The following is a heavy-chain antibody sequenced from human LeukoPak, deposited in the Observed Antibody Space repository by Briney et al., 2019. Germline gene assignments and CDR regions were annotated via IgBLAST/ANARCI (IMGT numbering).Heavy chain of an antibody. CDR2: ISSSGSTI. J-gene: IGHJ1*01. CDR1: GFTFSSYE. D-gene: IGHD2-15*01. Sequence: GGSPRLSCAASGFTFSSYEMNWVRQAPGKGLEWVSYISSSGSTIYYADSVKGRFTISRDNAKNSLYLQMNSLRAEDTAVYYCARDPDCSGGSCYSLEYFQHWGQGTLVTVSS. V-gene: IGHV3-48*03. CDR3: ARDPDCSGGSCYSLEYFQH.